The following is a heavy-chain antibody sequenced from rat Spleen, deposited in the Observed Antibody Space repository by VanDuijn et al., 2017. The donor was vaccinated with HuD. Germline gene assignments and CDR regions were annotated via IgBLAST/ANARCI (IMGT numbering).Heavy chain of an antibody. D-gene: IGHD1-10*01. CDR1: GFTFSDYN. V-gene: IGHV5S23*01. CDR3: ATGGGYNNYDWFAY. CDR2: ISPSGGST. Sequence: EVQLVESDGGLVQPGRSLKLSCAASGFTFSDYNMAWIRQAPTKGLEWVASISPSGGSTYYRDSVKGRFTISRDNAKSTLYLQMDSLRSEDTATYYCATGGGYNNYDWFAYWGQGTLVTVSS. J-gene: IGHJ3*01.